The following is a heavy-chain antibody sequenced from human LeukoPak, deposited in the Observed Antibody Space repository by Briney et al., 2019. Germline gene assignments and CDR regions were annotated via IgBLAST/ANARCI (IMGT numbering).Heavy chain of an antibody. CDR2: ISGSGGST. CDR1: GFTISSYA. V-gene: IGHV3-23*01. D-gene: IGHD2-15*01. Sequence: GGSLRLSCAVSGFTISSYAMSWVRQAPGKGLEWVSAISGSGGSTYYADSVKGRFTISRDNSKNTLYLQMNSLRAEDTAVYYCAKDVGRGYCSGGSCFYSHWGQGTLVTVSS. CDR3: AKDVGRGYCSGGSCFYSH. J-gene: IGHJ4*02.